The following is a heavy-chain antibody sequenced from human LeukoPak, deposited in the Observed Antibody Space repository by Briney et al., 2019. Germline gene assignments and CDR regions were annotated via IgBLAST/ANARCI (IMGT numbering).Heavy chain of an antibody. V-gene: IGHV4-39*07. J-gene: IGHJ4*02. CDR2: IYYSGST. Sequence: SETLSLTCTVSGGSISSSSYYWGWIRQPPGKGLEWIGSIYYSGSTYYNPSLKSRVTISVDTSKNQFSLKLSSVTAADTAVYYCARTTRGDIVATITGFDYWGQGTLVTVSS. CDR3: ARTTRGDIVATITGFDY. CDR1: GGSISSSSYY. D-gene: IGHD5-12*01.